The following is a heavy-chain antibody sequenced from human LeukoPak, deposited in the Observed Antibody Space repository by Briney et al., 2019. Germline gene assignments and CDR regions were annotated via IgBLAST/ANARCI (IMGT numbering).Heavy chain of an antibody. CDR1: GGTFSSYT. J-gene: IGHJ4*02. CDR3: ARDMAAAVYYFDY. D-gene: IGHD6-13*01. V-gene: IGHV1-69*04. Sequence: ASVKVSCKASGGTFSSYTISWVRQAPGQGLEWMGRIIPILGIANYAQKFQGRVTITADKSTSTAYMELSSLRSEDTAVYYCARDMAAAVYYFDYWGQGTLVTVSS. CDR2: IIPILGIA.